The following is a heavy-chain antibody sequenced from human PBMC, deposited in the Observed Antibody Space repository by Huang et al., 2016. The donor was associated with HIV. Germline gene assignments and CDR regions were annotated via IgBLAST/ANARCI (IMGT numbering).Heavy chain of an antibody. J-gene: IGHJ6*02. CDR1: TFRFGAYW. Sequence: VESGGRLVQPGGSIRLSCVGSTFRFGAYWMSWVPQPPGKGLEMVANIRQEESEKYYVDSVKGRFNISRDNAKKVVFLEMNNVRVEDTATYFCATKTAGMDIWGQGTTVTVS. D-gene: IGHD1-7*01. CDR3: ATKTAGMDI. V-gene: IGHV3-7*03. CDR2: IRQEESEK.